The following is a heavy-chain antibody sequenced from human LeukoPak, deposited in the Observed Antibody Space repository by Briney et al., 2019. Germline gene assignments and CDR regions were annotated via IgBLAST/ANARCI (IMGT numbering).Heavy chain of an antibody. J-gene: IGHJ3*02. D-gene: IGHD6-19*01. V-gene: IGHV3-66*01. CDR1: GFTVSSNY. Sequence: PGGSLRLSCAASGFTVSSNYMSWVRQAPGKGLEWVSVIYSGGSTYYADSVKGRFTISRDNSKNTLYLQMNSLRAEDTAVYYCARDLDSSGWYGRVAFDIWGQGTMVTVSS. CDR3: ARDLDSSGWYGRVAFDI. CDR2: IYSGGST.